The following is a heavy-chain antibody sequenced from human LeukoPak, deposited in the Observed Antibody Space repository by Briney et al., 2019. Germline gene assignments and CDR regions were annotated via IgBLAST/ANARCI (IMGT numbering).Heavy chain of an antibody. CDR3: APLANYYGSGSYIDY. CDR1: GFTFSSYA. D-gene: IGHD3-10*01. J-gene: IGHJ4*02. Sequence: PGGSLRLSCAASGFTFSSYAMSWVRQAPGKGLEWVSAISGSGGSTYYADSVKGRFTISRDNSKNTLYLQMNSLRAEDTAVYYCAPLANYYGSGSYIDYWGQGTLVTVSS. CDR2: ISGSGGST. V-gene: IGHV3-23*01.